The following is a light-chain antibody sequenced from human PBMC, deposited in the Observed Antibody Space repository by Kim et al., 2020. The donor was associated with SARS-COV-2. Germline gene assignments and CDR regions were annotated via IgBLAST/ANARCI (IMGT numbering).Light chain of an antibody. V-gene: IGLV2-14*03. J-gene: IGLJ2*01. CDR2: DVS. CDR3: SSYTSSSTRV. CDR1: RSDVGGYNY. Sequence: GHSITLSCTGTRSDVGGYNYVSWYQQHPGRAPKLMIYDVSNRPSGVSNRFSGSKSGNTASLTISGLQAEDEADYYCSSYTSSSTRVFGGGTQLTVL.